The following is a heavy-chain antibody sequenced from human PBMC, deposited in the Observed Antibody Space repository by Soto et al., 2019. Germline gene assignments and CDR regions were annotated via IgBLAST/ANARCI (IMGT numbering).Heavy chain of an antibody. CDR1: GYTFTSNY. J-gene: IGHJ4*02. V-gene: IGHV1-46*01. CDR2: INPSGGGT. Sequence: ASVKVSCKASGYTFTSNYVHWVRQAPGQGLEWMGIINPSGGGTTYAQKFQGRVTMTRDTSTSTFYMELSSLRSEDTAVYYCARLRVFWSAYDFDYWVQGTVVTVSA. CDR3: ARLRVFWSAYDFDY. D-gene: IGHD3-3*01.